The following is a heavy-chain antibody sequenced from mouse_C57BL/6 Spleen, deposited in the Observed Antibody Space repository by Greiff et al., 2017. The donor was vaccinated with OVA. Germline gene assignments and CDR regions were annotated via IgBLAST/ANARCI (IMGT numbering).Heavy chain of an antibody. V-gene: IGHV1-26*01. CDR2: INPNNGGT. CDR3: AREVPYGSSPYWYFDV. CDR1: GYTFTDYY. J-gene: IGHJ1*03. D-gene: IGHD1-1*01. Sequence: EVQLQQSGPELVKPGASVKISCKASGYTFTDYYMNWVKQSHGKSLEWIGDINPNNGGTSYNQKFKGKATLTVDKSSSTAYMELRSLTSEDSAVYYCAREVPYGSSPYWYFDVWGTGTTVTVSS.